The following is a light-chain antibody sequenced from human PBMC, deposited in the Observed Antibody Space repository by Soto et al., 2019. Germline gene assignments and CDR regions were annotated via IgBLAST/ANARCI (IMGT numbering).Light chain of an antibody. V-gene: IGKV2-28*01. J-gene: IGKJ5*01. CDR3: MQALQTPNT. CDR2: LAS. CDR1: QSLLYSDGDNY. Sequence: DIMMTQAPLSLGVTPGEPASLSCRSSQSLLYSDGDNYLDWYLQKAGQSPQLLIYLASNRASGVPARFSGSGSGTYFTLKISRVEAEDVGLYYCMQALQTPNTFGEGTRLDIK.